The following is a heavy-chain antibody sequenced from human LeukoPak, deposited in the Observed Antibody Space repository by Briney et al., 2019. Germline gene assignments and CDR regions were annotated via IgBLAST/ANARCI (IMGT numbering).Heavy chain of an antibody. D-gene: IGHD3-9*01. CDR1: GFTFSNYW. Sequence: GVSLRLSCSASGFTFSNYWMHWLRQAPGKGLVWVSRIKGDGSHTIYADSVKGRFTISRDNAKNTLYLQMKSLRAEDTSVYYCVRDWDHFDFDSWGQGTLVTVSS. J-gene: IGHJ5*01. CDR2: IKGDGSHT. V-gene: IGHV3-74*01. CDR3: VRDWDHFDFDS.